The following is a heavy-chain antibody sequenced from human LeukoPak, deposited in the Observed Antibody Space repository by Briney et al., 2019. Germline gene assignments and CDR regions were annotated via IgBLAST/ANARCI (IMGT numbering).Heavy chain of an antibody. D-gene: IGHD6-6*01. CDR2: IHHSGAT. J-gene: IGHJ3*02. V-gene: IGHV4-31*03. Sequence: PSETLSLTCTVSGASISSGNLHWSWIRQHPGKGLEWLGYIHHSGATYYNPPLKSRFTISVDTSKNQFSLKLSSVTAADTAVYYCARLGGIAARPSAFDIWGQGTMVTVSS. CDR3: ARLGGIAARPSAFDI. CDR1: GASISSGNLH.